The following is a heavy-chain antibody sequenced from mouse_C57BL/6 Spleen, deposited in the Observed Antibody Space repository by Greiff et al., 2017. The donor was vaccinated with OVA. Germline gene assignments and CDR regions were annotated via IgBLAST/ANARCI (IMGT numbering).Heavy chain of an antibody. CDR3: ARTKDYGSSYGAY. J-gene: IGHJ3*01. V-gene: IGHV1-55*01. D-gene: IGHD1-1*01. CDR1: GYTFTSYW. Sequence: QVQLQQPGAELVKPGASVKMSCKASGYTFTSYWITWVKQRPGQGLEWIGDIYPGSGSTNYNEKFKSKATLTVDTSSSTADMQLSSLTSEDSAVYYCARTKDYGSSYGAYWGQGTLVTVSA. CDR2: IYPGSGST.